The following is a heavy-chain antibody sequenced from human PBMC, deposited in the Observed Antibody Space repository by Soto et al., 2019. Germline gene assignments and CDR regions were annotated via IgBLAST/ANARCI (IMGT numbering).Heavy chain of an antibody. J-gene: IGHJ6*04. V-gene: IGHV3-74*01. D-gene: IGHD3-10*01. Sequence: EVQLVESGGGLVQPGGSLRLSCAASGFTLSGRSLHWVRQAPGKGLVWVSGIDNAGTDSTYADSVKGRFTSSRDNAKNMLYLQMNNLRVEDTAVYYCARGWFGPDVWGKGTTVRVCS. CDR3: ARGWFGPDV. CDR2: IDNAGTDS. CDR1: GFTLSGRS.